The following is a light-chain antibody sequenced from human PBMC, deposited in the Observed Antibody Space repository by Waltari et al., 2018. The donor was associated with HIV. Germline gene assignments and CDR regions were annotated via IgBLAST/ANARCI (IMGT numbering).Light chain of an antibody. J-gene: IGKJ1*01. Sequence: EIVLAQSPGTLSLSPGERATLSCRASQRVSGNYLAWYQQKPGQAPRLLIYGASSRATGIPDRFSGSGSGTDFTLTISRLEPEDFAVYYCHQYGSSPQTFGQGTKVEIK. V-gene: IGKV3-20*01. CDR1: QRVSGNY. CDR2: GAS. CDR3: HQYGSSPQT.